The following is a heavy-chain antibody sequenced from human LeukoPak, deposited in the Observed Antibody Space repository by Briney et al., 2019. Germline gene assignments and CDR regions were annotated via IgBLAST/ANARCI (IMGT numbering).Heavy chain of an antibody. CDR1: GGSISSYY. CDR2: IYYSGST. J-gene: IGHJ5*02. D-gene: IGHD3-10*01. Sequence: SETLSLTCTVSGGSISSYYWSWIRQPPGKGLEWIGYIYYSGSTNYNPSLKSRVTISVDTSKNQFSLKLSSVTAADTAVYYCARDLNYYGSGSYHWFDPWGQGTLVTVSS. CDR3: ARDLNYYGSGSYHWFDP. V-gene: IGHV4-59*01.